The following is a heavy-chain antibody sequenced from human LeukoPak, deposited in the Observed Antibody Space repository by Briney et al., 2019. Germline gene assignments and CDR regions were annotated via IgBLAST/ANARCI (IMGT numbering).Heavy chain of an antibody. Sequence: GGSLRLSCAASGFTFSSYSINWVRQAPGKGLEWVSSISSSSSYIYYADSVKGRFTISRDNAKNSLYLQMNSLRAEDTAVYYCARGYDFWSGYLDGENWFDPWGQGTLVTVSS. CDR2: ISSSSSYI. CDR3: ARGYDFWSGYLDGENWFDP. J-gene: IGHJ5*02. CDR1: GFTFSSYS. D-gene: IGHD3-3*01. V-gene: IGHV3-21*01.